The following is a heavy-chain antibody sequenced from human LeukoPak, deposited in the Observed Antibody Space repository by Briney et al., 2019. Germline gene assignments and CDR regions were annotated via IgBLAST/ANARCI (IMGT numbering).Heavy chain of an antibody. J-gene: IGHJ4*02. CDR3: ARGGYDSSGYYSNFDY. CDR2: IGTAGDT. CDR1: GFTFSSYA. D-gene: IGHD3-22*01. Sequence: PGGSLRLSCAASGFTFSSYAMSWVRQAPGKGLEWVSAIGTAGDTYYPGSVKGRFTISRENAKNSLYLQMNSLGAGDTAVYYCARGGYDSSGYYSNFDYWGQGTLVTVSS. V-gene: IGHV3-13*01.